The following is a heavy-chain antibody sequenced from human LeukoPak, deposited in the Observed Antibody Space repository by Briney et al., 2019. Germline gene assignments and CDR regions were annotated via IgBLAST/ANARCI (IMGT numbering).Heavy chain of an antibody. Sequence: SETLSLTCAVYGGSFSGYYWSWIRQPPGKGLEWIGEINHSGSANYNPSLKSRVTISVDTSKNQFSLKLSSVTAADTAVYYCARRKDGDYLYYFDYWGQGTLVTASS. CDR3: ARRKDGDYLYYFDY. D-gene: IGHD4-17*01. CDR2: INHSGSA. V-gene: IGHV4-34*01. J-gene: IGHJ4*02. CDR1: GGSFSGYY.